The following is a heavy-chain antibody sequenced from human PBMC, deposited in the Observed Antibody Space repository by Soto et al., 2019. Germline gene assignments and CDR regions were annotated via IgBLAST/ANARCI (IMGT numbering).Heavy chain of an antibody. CDR1: GGTFSSYT. CDR2: IIPILGIA. CDR3: ARASGGSTNRAFDY. V-gene: IGHV1-69*02. D-gene: IGHD2-15*01. J-gene: IGHJ4*02. Sequence: QVQLVQSGAEVKKPGSSVKVSCKASGGTFSSYTISWVRQAPGQGLEWMGRIIPILGIANYAQKFQGRVTITADKSTSTAYMELSRLRSEDTAVDYCARASGGSTNRAFDYWGQGPLVTVSS.